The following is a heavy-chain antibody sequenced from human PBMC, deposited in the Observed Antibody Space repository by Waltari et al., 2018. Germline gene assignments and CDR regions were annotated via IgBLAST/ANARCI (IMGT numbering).Heavy chain of an antibody. V-gene: IGHV3-30*02. CDR1: GFTLSSSV. CDR3: TRWWGGRYPDGAFDI. Sequence: VQLVGSVGGVVQPGGSLRLSCAASGFTLSSSVMHWVRQAPGKGLEWVAFGRFDGSDKYYADSVKGRFTISRDNPKNTLYLQMNSLSIEDTAVYYCTRWWGGRYPDGAFDIWGQGTMVTVSS. CDR2: GRFDGSDK. D-gene: IGHD2-15*01. J-gene: IGHJ3*02.